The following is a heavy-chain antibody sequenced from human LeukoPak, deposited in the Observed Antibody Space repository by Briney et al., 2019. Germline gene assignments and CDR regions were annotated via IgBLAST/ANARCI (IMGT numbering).Heavy chain of an antibody. CDR1: GGSISSGGYY. Sequence: PSQTLSLTCTVSGGSISSGGYYWSWIRQPPGKGLEWIGYIYYSGSTNYNPSLKSRVTISVDTSKNQFSLKLSSVTAADTAVYYCARHPPSSSWYSFDYWGQGTLVTVSS. J-gene: IGHJ4*02. V-gene: IGHV4-61*08. CDR2: IYYSGST. CDR3: ARHPPSSSWYSFDY. D-gene: IGHD6-13*01.